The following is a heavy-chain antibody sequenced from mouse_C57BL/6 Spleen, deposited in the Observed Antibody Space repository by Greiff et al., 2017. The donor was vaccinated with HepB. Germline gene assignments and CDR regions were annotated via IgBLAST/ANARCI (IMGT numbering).Heavy chain of an antibody. CDR2: INPSTGGT. CDR3: ATMITTGDYYAMDY. Sequence: VQLQQSGPELVKPGASVKISCKASGYSFTGYYMNWVKQSPEKSLEWIGEINPSTGGTTYNQKFKAKATLTVDKSSSTAYMQLKSLTSEDSAVYYCATMITTGDYYAMDYWGQGTSVTVSS. D-gene: IGHD2-4*01. CDR1: GYSFTGYY. J-gene: IGHJ4*01. V-gene: IGHV1-42*01.